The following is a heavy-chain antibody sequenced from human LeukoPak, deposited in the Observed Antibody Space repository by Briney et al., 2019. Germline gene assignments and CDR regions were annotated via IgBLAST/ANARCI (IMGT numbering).Heavy chain of an antibody. CDR1: GFTFSDYY. CDR3: ARDHPLNYDFWSGYPLHYYYGMDA. CDR2: ISSSGSTI. D-gene: IGHD3-3*01. Sequence: PGGSLRLSCAASGFTFSDYYMSWIRQAPGKGLEWVSYISSSGSTIYYADSVKGRFTISRDNAKNSLYLQMNSLRAEDTAVYYCARDHPLNYDFWSGYPLHYYYGMDAWGQGTTVTVSS. J-gene: IGHJ6*02. V-gene: IGHV3-11*01.